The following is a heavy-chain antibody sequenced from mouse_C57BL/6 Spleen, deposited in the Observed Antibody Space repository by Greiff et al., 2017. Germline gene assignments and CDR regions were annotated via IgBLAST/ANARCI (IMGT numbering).Heavy chain of an antibody. Sequence: EVQLQQSGPGLVKPSQSLSLTCSVTGYSITSGYYWNWIRQFPGNKLEWMGYISYDGSNNYNPSLKNRISITSDTAKNQFFLKLKSVTTEDTATYYCARRAQANAMDYWGQGTSVTVAS. CDR3: ARRAQANAMDY. CDR1: GYSITSGYY. CDR2: ISYDGSN. J-gene: IGHJ4*01. V-gene: IGHV3-6*01. D-gene: IGHD3-2*02.